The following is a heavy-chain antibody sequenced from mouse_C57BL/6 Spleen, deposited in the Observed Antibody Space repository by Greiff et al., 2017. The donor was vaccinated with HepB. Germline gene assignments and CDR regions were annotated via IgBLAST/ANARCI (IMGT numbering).Heavy chain of an antibody. J-gene: IGHJ2*01. CDR3: ARYYYSNYGYFDY. CDR1: GYTFTDYN. V-gene: IGHV1-22*01. CDR2: INPNNGGT. Sequence: VQLQQSGPELAKPGASVKMSCKASGYTFTDYNMHWVKQSHGKSLEWIGYINPNNGGTSYNQKFKGKATLTVNKSSSTAYMGLRSLTSEDSAVYYCARYYYSNYGYFDYWGQGTTLTVSS. D-gene: IGHD2-5*01.